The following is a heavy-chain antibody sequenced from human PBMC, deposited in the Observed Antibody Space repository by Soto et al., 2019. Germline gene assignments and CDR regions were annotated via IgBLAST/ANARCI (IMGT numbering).Heavy chain of an antibody. Sequence: PSETLSLTCTVSGGSVSSGSYYWSWIRQPPGKGLEWIGYIYYTGSTNSNPSLKSRVTISVDKSNNLFSLKLNSVTAADTAVYYCARDPVLWFGELFPTGYFDYWGQGTPVTVS. CDR3: ARDPVLWFGELFPTGYFDY. J-gene: IGHJ4*02. V-gene: IGHV4-61*01. CDR2: IYYTGST. D-gene: IGHD3-10*01. CDR1: GGSVSSGSYY.